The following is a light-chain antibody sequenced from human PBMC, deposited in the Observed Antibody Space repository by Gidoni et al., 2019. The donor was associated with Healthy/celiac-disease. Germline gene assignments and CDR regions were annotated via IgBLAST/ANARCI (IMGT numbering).Light chain of an antibody. Sequence: SYVLTQPPSVSVAPGKTARITCGGNNIGSKSVHCYQQKPGQAPVLVIYYDSDRPSGIPERFSGSNSGSTATLTISRVEAGDEADYYCQVWDTSSDHLYVFGTGTTVTVL. V-gene: IGLV3-21*04. CDR1: NIGSKS. J-gene: IGLJ1*01. CDR3: QVWDTSSDHLYV. CDR2: YDS.